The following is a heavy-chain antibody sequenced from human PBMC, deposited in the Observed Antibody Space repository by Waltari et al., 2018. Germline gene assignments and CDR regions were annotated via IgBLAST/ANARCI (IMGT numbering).Heavy chain of an antibody. Sequence: QLQLQESGPGLVKPSETLSLTCVVSGGSIISAAYYWGWVRQPPGKGLEFIGSMYYSGSTYYNPSLKSRVTISVDTSQNQFSLRLSSVTAADTAVYYCARQDYYYVKGHFDLWGRGTLVTVSS. D-gene: IGHD3-22*01. J-gene: IGHJ2*01. V-gene: IGHV4-39*01. CDR1: GGSIISAAYY. CDR3: ARQDYYYVKGHFDL. CDR2: MYYSGST.